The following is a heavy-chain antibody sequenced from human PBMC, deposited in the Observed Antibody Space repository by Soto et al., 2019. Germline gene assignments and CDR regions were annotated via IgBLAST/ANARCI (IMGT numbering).Heavy chain of an antibody. CDR1: GYTFTNYY. CDR2: INPSGST. Sequence: QVQLVQSGAEVKKPGASVKVSCKASGYTFTNYYMHWVRQAPGQGLEGMGIINPSGSTTYAQTLQGRLTMTRDTSKRTVYLELSSLRSEDTAVYYCTRVYCSGGGCYSIDSWGQGTLVTVSS. V-gene: IGHV1-46*03. CDR3: TRVYCSGGGCYSIDS. J-gene: IGHJ4*02. D-gene: IGHD2-15*01.